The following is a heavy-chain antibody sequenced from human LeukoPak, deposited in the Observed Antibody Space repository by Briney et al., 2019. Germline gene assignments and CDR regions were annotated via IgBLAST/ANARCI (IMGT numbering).Heavy chain of an antibody. Sequence: SETLSLTCTVSGGSISSGGYYWSWIRQHPGKVPEWIGYIYYSGSAYYNPSLKSRVTISVDTSKNQFSLKLSSVTAADTAVYYCAREGSGGYSSGWYLVDYWGQGTLVTVSS. D-gene: IGHD6-19*01. CDR1: GGSISSGGYY. CDR2: IYYSGSA. V-gene: IGHV4-31*03. J-gene: IGHJ4*02. CDR3: AREGSGGYSSGWYLVDY.